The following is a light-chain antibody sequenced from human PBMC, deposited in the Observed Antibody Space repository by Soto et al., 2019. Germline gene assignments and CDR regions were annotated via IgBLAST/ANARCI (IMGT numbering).Light chain of an antibody. CDR2: GAS. J-gene: IGKJ5*01. CDR1: QSVSSSY. Sequence: EIVLTQSPGTLSLSPGETATLSCRASQSVSSSYVAWYQQKPGQAPRLLMYGASSRATGIPDRFSGSGSGTDFTLTISRLEPEDFAVYYCQQYGSSPSITFGQGTRLESK. CDR3: QQYGSSPSIT. V-gene: IGKV3-20*01.